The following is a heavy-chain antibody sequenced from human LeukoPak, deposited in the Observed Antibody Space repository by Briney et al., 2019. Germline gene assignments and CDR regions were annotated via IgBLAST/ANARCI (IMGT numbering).Heavy chain of an antibody. CDR1: GFTFSTYW. Sequence: PGGSLRLSCEVSGFTFSTYWMTWVRQAPGKGLVWVSLIKSDGSTIYADSVKGRFTISRDNAKSTIYLQMNSLRVEDTAVYYCARDHYYSVDYWGQGTLVTVSS. CDR3: ARDHYYSVDY. J-gene: IGHJ4*02. CDR2: IKSDGST. D-gene: IGHD1-26*01. V-gene: IGHV3-74*01.